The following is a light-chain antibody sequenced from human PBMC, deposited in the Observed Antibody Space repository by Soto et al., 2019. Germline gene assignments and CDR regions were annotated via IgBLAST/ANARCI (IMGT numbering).Light chain of an antibody. J-gene: IGKJ1*01. CDR1: QSVSSNY. Sequence: EIVLTQSPGTLSLSPGERATLSCRASQSVSSNYLAWYRRKPGQAPRLLIYGASYRATDIPGRFSGSGSGTDFTLTSTRLEPEEFAVYYCPQYGMSPPTFGPGTRVEIK. CDR2: GAS. V-gene: IGKV3-20*01. CDR3: PQYGMSPPT.